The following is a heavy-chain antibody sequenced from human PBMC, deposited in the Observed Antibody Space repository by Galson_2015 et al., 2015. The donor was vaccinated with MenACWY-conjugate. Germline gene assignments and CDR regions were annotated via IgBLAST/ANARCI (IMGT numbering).Heavy chain of an antibody. Sequence: SLRLSCAASGLIFNTYWMHWVRQAPGKGLVWVSRINPGGSSTTYADSVKDRFTISRDNAKNTLYLQMNSLRPEDTAVFYCAKSRGASFYFDSWGQGTPVTVSS. J-gene: IGHJ4*02. V-gene: IGHV3-74*01. CDR3: AKSRGASFYFDS. D-gene: IGHD1-26*01. CDR1: GLIFNTYW. CDR2: INPGGSST.